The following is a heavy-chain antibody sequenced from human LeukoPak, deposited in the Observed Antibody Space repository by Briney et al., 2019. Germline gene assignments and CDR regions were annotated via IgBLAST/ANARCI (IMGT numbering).Heavy chain of an antibody. CDR1: GGSLSGYY. Sequence: SETLSLTCAVYGGSLSGYYWSWLRQPPGKGLEWIGEINHSGSTNYNPSLKRRVTISVDTSKNQFSLKLSSVTAADTAVYYCARDGAITIFGVDIRYFDYWGQGTLVTVSS. D-gene: IGHD3-3*01. J-gene: IGHJ4*02. CDR2: INHSGST. V-gene: IGHV4-34*01. CDR3: ARDGAITIFGVDIRYFDY.